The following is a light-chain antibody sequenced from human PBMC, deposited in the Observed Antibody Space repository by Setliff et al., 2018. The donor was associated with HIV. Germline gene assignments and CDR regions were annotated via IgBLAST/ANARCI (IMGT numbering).Light chain of an antibody. J-gene: IGLJ3*02. Sequence: QSVLAQPASVSGSPGQSITISCTGTSSDVGGNNLVSWYQQRPGKAPKVMIYDVHNRPPGVSDRFSGSKSGDMATLSISGLQAEDEADYYCSSYTRIATWVFGGGTKVTVL. CDR1: SSDVGGNNL. CDR2: DVH. V-gene: IGLV2-14*03. CDR3: SSYTRIATWV.